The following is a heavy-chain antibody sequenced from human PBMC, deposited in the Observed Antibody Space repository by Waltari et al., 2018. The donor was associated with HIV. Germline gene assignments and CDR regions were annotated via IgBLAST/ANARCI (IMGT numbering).Heavy chain of an antibody. D-gene: IGHD6-13*01. J-gene: IGHJ5*02. CDR3: ARGLKDWQQLVQNQVLQGNWFDP. V-gene: IGHV4-38-2*01. CDR2: IYHRGRP. Sequence: QVQLQESGPGLVKPSETLSLTCAVSGYSISSGYYWGWIRQPPGKGLEWVGSIYHRGRPFHHPSLKIRVTISVDTSKNQFSLKRSSVTAADTAVYYCARGLKDWQQLVQNQVLQGNWFDPWGQGTLVTVSS. CDR1: GYSISSGYY.